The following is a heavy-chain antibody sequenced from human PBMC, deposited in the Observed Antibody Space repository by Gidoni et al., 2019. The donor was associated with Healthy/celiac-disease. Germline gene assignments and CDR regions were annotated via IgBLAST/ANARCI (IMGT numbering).Heavy chain of an antibody. CDR2: ISYDGSNK. Sequence: QVQLVESGGGVVQPGRSLRLSCAASGFTFSSYGMHWVRQAPGKGLEWVAVISYDGSNKYYAVSVKGRFTISRDNSKNTLYLQMNSLRAEDTAVYYCAKDQVSDYYGMDVWGQGTTVTVSS. CDR1: GFTFSSYG. V-gene: IGHV3-30*18. J-gene: IGHJ6*02. CDR3: AKDQVSDYYGMDV.